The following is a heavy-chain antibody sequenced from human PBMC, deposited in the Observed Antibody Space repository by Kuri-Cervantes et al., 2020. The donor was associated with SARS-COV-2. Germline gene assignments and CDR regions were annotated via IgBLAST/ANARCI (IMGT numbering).Heavy chain of an antibody. CDR1: GYSISSGYY. D-gene: IGHD6-19*01. V-gene: IGHV4-38-2*01. Sequence: SESLSLTCAVSGYSISSGYYWGWIRQPPGEGLEWIGSIYHGGSTYYNPSLKSRVTISVDTSKDQFSLKLSSATAADTAVYYCARRGEYSRGSFDYWGQGTLVTVSS. CDR2: IYHGGST. CDR3: ARRGEYSRGSFDY. J-gene: IGHJ4*02.